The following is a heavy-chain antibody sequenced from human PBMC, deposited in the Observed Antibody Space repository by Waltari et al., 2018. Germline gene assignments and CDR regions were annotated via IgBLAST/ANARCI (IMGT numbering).Heavy chain of an antibody. V-gene: IGHV1-46*01. CDR2: INPSGGST. J-gene: IGHJ3*02. CDR1: GYTFTSYY. D-gene: IGHD2-15*01. Sequence: QVQLVQSGAEVKKPGASVKVSCKASGYTFTSYYMHWVRQAPGQGLEWMGIINPSGGSTSYAQKCKGRVTMTRETSTSTVYMELSSLRSEDTAVYYCARVYSDAFDIWGQGTMVTVSS. CDR3: ARVYSDAFDI.